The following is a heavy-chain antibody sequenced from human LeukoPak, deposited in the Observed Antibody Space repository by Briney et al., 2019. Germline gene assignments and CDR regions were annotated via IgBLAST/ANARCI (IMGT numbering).Heavy chain of an antibody. J-gene: IGHJ6*02. CDR1: GFTFSSYA. CDR3: ARDRWEPHAGYYYGMDV. CDR2: ISYDGSNK. Sequence: GGSLRLSCAASGFTFSSYAMHWVRQAPGKGLEWVAVISYDGSNKYYADSVKGRFTISRDNSKNTLYLQMNSLRAEDTAVYYCARDRWEPHAGYYYGMDVWGQGTTVTVSS. D-gene: IGHD1-26*01. V-gene: IGHV3-30-3*01.